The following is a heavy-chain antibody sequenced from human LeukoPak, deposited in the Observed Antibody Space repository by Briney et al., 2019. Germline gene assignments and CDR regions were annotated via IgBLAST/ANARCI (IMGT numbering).Heavy chain of an antibody. CDR1: GFTFSSYA. V-gene: IGHV3-30*01. CDR3: ARALGVAQGAHDY. J-gene: IGHJ4*02. Sequence: GGSLRLSCAASGFTFSSYAMHWVRQAPGKVLEWVAVISYDGSNKYYADSVKGRFTISRDNSKNTLYLQMNSLRAEDTAVYYCARALGVAQGAHDYWGQGPLVTVSS. CDR2: ISYDGSNK. D-gene: IGHD6-19*01.